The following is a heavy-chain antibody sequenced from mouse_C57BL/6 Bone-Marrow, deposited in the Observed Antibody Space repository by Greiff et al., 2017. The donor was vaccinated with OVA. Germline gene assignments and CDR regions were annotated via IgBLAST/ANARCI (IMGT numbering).Heavy chain of an antibody. J-gene: IGHJ4*01. Sequence: EVKVVESGGGLVQPGGSLKLSCAASGFTFSDYYMYWVRQTPEKRLEWVAYISNGGGSTYYPDTVKGRFTISRDNAKNTLYLQMSRLKSEDTAMYYCARYYYGLYAMDYWGQGTSVTVSS. D-gene: IGHD1-1*01. CDR2: ISNGGGST. CDR1: GFTFSDYY. V-gene: IGHV5-12*01. CDR3: ARYYYGLYAMDY.